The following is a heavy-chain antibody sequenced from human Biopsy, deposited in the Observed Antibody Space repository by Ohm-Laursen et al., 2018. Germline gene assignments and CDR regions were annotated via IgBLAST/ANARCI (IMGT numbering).Heavy chain of an antibody. CDR1: GGTFNGYG. CDR3: ARDALGGGSYRFFY. CDR2: IIPFFGTS. D-gene: IGHD1-26*01. V-gene: IGHV1-69*13. J-gene: IGHJ4*02. Sequence: SVKVSCKASGGTFNGYGINWVRQAPGQGLEWMGGIIPFFGTSDYAQTFQGRVTITADESTSTAYMELSSLRSDDTAVYYCARDALGGGSYRFFYWGQGSLVTVSS.